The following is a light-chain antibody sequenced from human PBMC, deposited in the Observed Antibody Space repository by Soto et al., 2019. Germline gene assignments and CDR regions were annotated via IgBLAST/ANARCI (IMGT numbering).Light chain of an antibody. CDR1: QSISNW. CDR3: QQYSSYSLT. Sequence: GDRVTITCRASQSISNWLAWYQQKPGKAPKLPIYDVSSLKSGVPSRFSASGSGTEFTLTISSLQPDDFATYYCQQYSSYSLTFGGGTKVDIK. CDR2: DVS. V-gene: IGKV1-5*01. J-gene: IGKJ4*01.